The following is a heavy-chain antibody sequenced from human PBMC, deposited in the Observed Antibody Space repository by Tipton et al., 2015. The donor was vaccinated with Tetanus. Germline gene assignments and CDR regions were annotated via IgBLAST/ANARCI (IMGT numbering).Heavy chain of an antibody. V-gene: IGHV3-23*01. D-gene: IGHD2-21*02. CDR1: GFIFSSYT. Sequence: GSLRLSCAVSGFIFSSYTMNWVRQAPGKGLEWVSGVSASGNTNYADSVDGRFTISRDNAKNTMYLQMNSLRAEDTATYYCAKLKSRGDSSAIEHWGQGTLVTVSS. J-gene: IGHJ4*02. CDR2: VSASGNT. CDR3: AKLKSRGDSSAIEH.